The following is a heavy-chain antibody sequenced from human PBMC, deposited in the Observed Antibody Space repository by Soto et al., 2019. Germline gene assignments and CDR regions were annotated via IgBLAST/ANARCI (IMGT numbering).Heavy chain of an antibody. CDR1: GGSISSYY. Sequence: SETLSLTCTVSGGSISSYYWSWIRQPPGKGLEWIGYIYYSGSTNYNPSLKSRVTISVDTSKNQFSLKLSSVTAADTAVYYCARAEQLGPIDYWGQGTLVTVS. CDR3: ARAEQLGPIDY. CDR2: IYYSGST. D-gene: IGHD6-13*01. V-gene: IGHV4-59*01. J-gene: IGHJ4*02.